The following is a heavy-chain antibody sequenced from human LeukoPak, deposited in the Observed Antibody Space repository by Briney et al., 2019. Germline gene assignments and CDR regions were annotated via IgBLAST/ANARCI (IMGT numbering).Heavy chain of an antibody. J-gene: IGHJ1*01. CDR2: INSSSSYI. Sequence: PGGSLRLSCAASGFTFSSYTMNWVRQAPGKGLEWVSSINSSSSYIYYADSVKGRFTISRDNAKNSLYLQMDSLRAEDTAVYYCARDGKDSMIVVVTAEYFQHWGQGTLVTVSS. D-gene: IGHD3-22*01. CDR1: GFTFSSYT. CDR3: ARDGKDSMIVVVTAEYFQH. V-gene: IGHV3-21*01.